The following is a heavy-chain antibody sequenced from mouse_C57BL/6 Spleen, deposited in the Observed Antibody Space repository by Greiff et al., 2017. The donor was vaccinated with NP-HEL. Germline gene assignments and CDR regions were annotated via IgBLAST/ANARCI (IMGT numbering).Heavy chain of an antibody. J-gene: IGHJ2*01. V-gene: IGHV2-2*01. Sequence: VQLVESGPGLVQPSQSLSITCTVSGFSLTSYGVHWVRQSPGKGLEWLGVIWSGGSTAYNAAFISRPSISKDNSKSQVFFKMNSLQADDTAIYYCARNFNWDGPFDYWGQGTTLTVSS. CDR3: ARNFNWDGPFDY. D-gene: IGHD4-1*02. CDR1: GFSLTSYG. CDR2: IWSGGST.